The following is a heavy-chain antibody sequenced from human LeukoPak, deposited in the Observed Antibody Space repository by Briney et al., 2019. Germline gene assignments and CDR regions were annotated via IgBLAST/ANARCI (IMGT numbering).Heavy chain of an antibody. Sequence: GASVKVSCTASGYTFTSYGIRWVRQAPGQGLEWLGWISAYNGNTNYAQKLQGRVTMTTDTSTSTAYMELRSLRSDDTAVYYCARPGVPGIAVAGLYYFDYWGQGTLVTVSS. CDR1: GYTFTSYG. CDR2: ISAYNGNT. CDR3: ARPGVPGIAVAGLYYFDY. J-gene: IGHJ4*02. V-gene: IGHV1-18*01. D-gene: IGHD6-19*01.